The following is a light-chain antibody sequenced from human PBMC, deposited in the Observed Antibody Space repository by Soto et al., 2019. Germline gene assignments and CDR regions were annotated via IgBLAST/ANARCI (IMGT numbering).Light chain of an antibody. Sequence: QSALTQPASVSGSPGQSITISCTGTSSDVGDYDYVSWYQQHPGKAPKLMIYEVSNRPSGVSNRFSGSKSGNTASLTISGLQADDEADYYCCSYTSSSIRVFGGGTKLTVL. CDR1: SSDVGDYDY. CDR3: CSYTSSSIRV. J-gene: IGLJ3*02. CDR2: EVS. V-gene: IGLV2-14*01.